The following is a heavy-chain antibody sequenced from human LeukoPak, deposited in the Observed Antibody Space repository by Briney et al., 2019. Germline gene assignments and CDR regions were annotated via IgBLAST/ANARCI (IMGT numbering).Heavy chain of an antibody. CDR3: ARDKRYSSGWGIDC. CDR2: ITSYNGNT. Sequence: ASVKVSCKASGYTFSSYGISWVRQAPGQGLEWMGWITSYNGNTKYAQQLQGRVTMTTDTSTGTAYMELRSLRSDDTAVYYCARDKRYSSGWGIDCWGQGTLVTVSS. V-gene: IGHV1-18*01. J-gene: IGHJ4*02. CDR1: GYTFSSYG. D-gene: IGHD6-19*01.